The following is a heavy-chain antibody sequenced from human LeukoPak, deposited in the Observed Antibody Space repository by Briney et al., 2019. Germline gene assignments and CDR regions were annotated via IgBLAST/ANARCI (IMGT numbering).Heavy chain of an antibody. CDR1: GGTFSSYA. CDR2: IIPIFGTA. J-gene: IGHJ4*02. Sequence: SVTVSCTASGGTFSSYAISWVRQAPGQGLEWMGGIIPIFGTANYAQKFQGRVTITADESTSTAYMELSSLRSEDTAVYYCATAPRSRFLEWLSFDYWGQGTLVTVSS. D-gene: IGHD3-3*01. V-gene: IGHV1-69*13. CDR3: ATAPRSRFLEWLSFDY.